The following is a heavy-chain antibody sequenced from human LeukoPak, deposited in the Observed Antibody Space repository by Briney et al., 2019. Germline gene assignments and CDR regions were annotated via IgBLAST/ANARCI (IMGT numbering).Heavy chain of an antibody. CDR1: GFTLSSYA. J-gene: IGHJ4*02. V-gene: IGHV3-23*01. Sequence: GGSLRLSCAASGFTLSSYAMSWVRQAPGKGLEWVSAISGSGGSTYYADSVKGRFTISRDNSKNTLYLQMNSLRAEDTAVYYCAKADKQYIIALDYWGQGTLVTVSS. CDR3: AKADKQYIIALDY. D-gene: IGHD6-13*01. CDR2: ISGSGGST.